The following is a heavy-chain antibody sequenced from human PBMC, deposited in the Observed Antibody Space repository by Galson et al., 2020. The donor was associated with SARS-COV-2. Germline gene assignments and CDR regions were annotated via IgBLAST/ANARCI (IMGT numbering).Heavy chain of an antibody. CDR1: GGSISSGGYY. Sequence: TLSLTCTVSGGSISSGGYYWSWIRQHPGKGLEWIGYIYYSGSTYYNPSLKSRVTISVDTSKNQFSLKLSSVTAADTAVYYCARAVFPYYYGSGSYYTRPNWFDPWGQGTLVTVSS. V-gene: IGHV4-31*03. CDR3: ARAVFPYYYGSGSYYTRPNWFDP. J-gene: IGHJ5*02. CDR2: IYYSGST. D-gene: IGHD3-10*01.